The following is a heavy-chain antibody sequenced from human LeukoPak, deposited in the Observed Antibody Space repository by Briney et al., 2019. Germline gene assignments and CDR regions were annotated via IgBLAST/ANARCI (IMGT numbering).Heavy chain of an antibody. CDR1: GFTFSSYA. V-gene: IGHV3-23*01. D-gene: IGHD3-3*01. CDR3: AKGINTYHAPVGE. J-gene: IGHJ4*02. Sequence: GGSLRLSCAASGFTFSSYARSWVRQAPGKGLEGVSVISGSDDSTYYADSVKGRFTISRDNSKNTLYLQMNSLRAGDTAVYYCAKGINTYHAPVGEWGQGTLVTVSS. CDR2: ISGSDDST.